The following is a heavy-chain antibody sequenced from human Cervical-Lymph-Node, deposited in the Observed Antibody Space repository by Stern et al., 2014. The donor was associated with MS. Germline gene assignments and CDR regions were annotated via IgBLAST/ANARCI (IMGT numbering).Heavy chain of an antibody. V-gene: IGHV3-33*01. CDR2: RWYDGSNK. Sequence: VQLVESGGGVVQPGRSLRLACAASGFTFSSYGMHWVRQAPDKGLAWVAVRWYDGSNKYYAASVKGRFTISRDNSKNTLYLQMNSLRAEDTAVYYCARDSSKGGSNYWGQGTLVTVSS. D-gene: IGHD2-2*01. CDR3: ARDSSKGGSNY. CDR1: GFTFSSYG. J-gene: IGHJ4*02.